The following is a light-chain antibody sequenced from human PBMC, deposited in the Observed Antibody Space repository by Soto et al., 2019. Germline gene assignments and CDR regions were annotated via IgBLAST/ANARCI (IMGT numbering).Light chain of an antibody. Sequence: QSALTQPASVSGSPGQPITISCTGTISDVGGYNFVSWYQQYPGKAPKLMICDVSNRPSGVSNRLSGSKSGNTASLTISGLQAEDEADYYCSSFTGSNYVFGTGTKLTVL. CDR1: ISDVGGYNF. CDR2: DVS. J-gene: IGLJ1*01. V-gene: IGLV2-14*03. CDR3: SSFTGSNYV.